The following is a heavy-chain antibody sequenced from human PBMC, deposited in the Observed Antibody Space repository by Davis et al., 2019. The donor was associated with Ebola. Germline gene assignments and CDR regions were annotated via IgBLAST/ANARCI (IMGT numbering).Heavy chain of an antibody. Sequence: GESLKISCAASGFTFSTYWMNWVRQAPGKGLEWVANINQDGSEKYYVDSVKGRFTISRDNAKNSLYLQMNSLRAEDTAVYYCARDIEYYVILTGYFPYWGQGTLVTVSS. V-gene: IGHV3-7*03. J-gene: IGHJ4*02. CDR3: ARDIEYYVILTGYFPY. CDR1: GFTFSTYW. D-gene: IGHD3-9*01. CDR2: INQDGSEK.